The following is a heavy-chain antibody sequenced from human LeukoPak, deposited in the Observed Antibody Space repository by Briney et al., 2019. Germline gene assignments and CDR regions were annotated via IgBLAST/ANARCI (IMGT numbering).Heavy chain of an antibody. CDR3: ARGGYYDSSGYYNY. CDR1: GGSISSGGFY. D-gene: IGHD3-22*01. J-gene: IGHJ4*02. V-gene: IGHV4-61*08. CDR2: IYYSGST. Sequence: SETLSLTCGVSGGSISSGGFYWSWIRQPPGKGPEWIGYIYYSGSTNYNPSLKSRVTISVDTSKNQFSLKLSSVTAADTAVYYCARGGYYDSSGYYNYWGQGTLVTVSS.